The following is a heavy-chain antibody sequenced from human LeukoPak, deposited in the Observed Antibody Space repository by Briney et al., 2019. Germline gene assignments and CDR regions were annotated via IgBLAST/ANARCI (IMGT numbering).Heavy chain of an antibody. CDR3: ARANPSGWFYFDY. D-gene: IGHD6-19*01. Sequence: GGPLRLSCAAFGFTFSSYEMNWVGQAPGKGLGGVSYFSSSVYTMYYADSVKAGFTFSRDNPKTSLYLQMTSLEAKDTAFYYCARANPSGWFYFDYWGQGTLVTVSS. CDR2: FSSSVYTM. J-gene: IGHJ4*02. CDR1: GFTFSSYE. V-gene: IGHV3-48*03.